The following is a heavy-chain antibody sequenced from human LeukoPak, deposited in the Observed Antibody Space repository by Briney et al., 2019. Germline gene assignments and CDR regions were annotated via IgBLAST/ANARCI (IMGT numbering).Heavy chain of an antibody. CDR3: ADIGGGGSNTR. D-gene: IGHD2-15*01. J-gene: IGHJ1*01. CDR2: IRKKSDRYTT. V-gene: IGHV3-72*01. CDR1: GFTVSDHY. Sequence: GGSLRLSCVASGFTVSDHYLDWVRQAPGKGLEWVGLIRKKSDRYTTEYAASVKGRFTISRDDSTNSVYLQMSSLESEDTAVYYCADIGGGGSNTRWGEGTVVTVSS.